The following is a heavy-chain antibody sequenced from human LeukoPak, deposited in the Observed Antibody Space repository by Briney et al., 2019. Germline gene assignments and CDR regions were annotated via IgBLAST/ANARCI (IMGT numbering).Heavy chain of an antibody. CDR2: INPRGGSV. CDR3: ARDYHGSGSLTTFDY. CDR1: GYTFTSYG. D-gene: IGHD3-10*01. J-gene: IGHJ4*02. V-gene: IGHV1-46*01. Sequence: GASVKVSCKASGYTFTSYGISWVRQAPGQGLEWMGIINPRGGSVSSAQNFQDRITLTRDTSTSTVYMELSSLRSEDTAVYYCARDYHGSGSLTTFDYWGQGTLVTVSS.